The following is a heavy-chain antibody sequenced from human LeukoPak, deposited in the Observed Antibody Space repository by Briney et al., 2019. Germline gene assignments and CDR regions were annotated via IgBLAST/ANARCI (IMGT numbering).Heavy chain of an antibody. V-gene: IGHV3-9*01. CDR1: GFTFDDYA. CDR2: ISWNSGSI. Sequence: GRSLRLSCAASGFTFDDYAMHWVRQAPGKGLEWVSGISWNSGSIGYADSVKGRFTISRDNAKNSLYLQMNSLRAEDTALYYCAKDRSDILTGYNFNGGQGTLVTVSS. J-gene: IGHJ4*02. CDR3: AKDRSDILTGYNFN. D-gene: IGHD3-9*01.